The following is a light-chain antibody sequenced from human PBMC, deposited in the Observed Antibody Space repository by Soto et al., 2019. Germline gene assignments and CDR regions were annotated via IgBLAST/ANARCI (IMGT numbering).Light chain of an antibody. Sequence: DIQMTQSPSTLSASVGDRVTITCRASQSISSWLAWYQQKPGKAPKLLIYDASSLESGVPSRFSGSGSGTEFTLTISSLQPDDFATYYCQQYNSYPPWTFGQGTMVDIK. CDR1: QSISSW. J-gene: IGKJ1*01. CDR3: QQYNSYPPWT. V-gene: IGKV1-5*01. CDR2: DAS.